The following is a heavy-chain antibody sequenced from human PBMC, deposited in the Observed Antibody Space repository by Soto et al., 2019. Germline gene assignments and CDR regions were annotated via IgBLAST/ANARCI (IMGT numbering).Heavy chain of an antibody. CDR3: ARAQVVAATRSSRNFDY. J-gene: IGHJ4*02. V-gene: IGHV4-4*02. D-gene: IGHD2-15*01. CDR2: IYHSGST. CDR1: GGSISSSNW. Sequence: SETLSLTCAVSGGSISSSNWWSWVRQPPGKGLEWIGEIYHSGSTNYNPSLKSRVTISVDKSKNQFSLKLSSVTAADTAVYYCARAQVVAATRSSRNFDYWGQGTLVTVSS.